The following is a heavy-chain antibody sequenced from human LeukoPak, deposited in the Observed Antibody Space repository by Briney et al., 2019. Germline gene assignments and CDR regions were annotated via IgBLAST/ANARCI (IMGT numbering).Heavy chain of an antibody. Sequence: KPGGSLRLSCVVSGFPFSNGWMSWVRPAPGKGLEWVGRIKSKKDGGTIDYAAPVKGRFPISRDDSKNTLYLQMNSLKTEDTAVYYCTTGTAYSGLDHWGQGTQVTVSS. CDR2: IKSKKDGGTI. J-gene: IGHJ4*02. CDR1: GFPFSNGW. CDR3: TTGTAYSGLDH. D-gene: IGHD6-25*01. V-gene: IGHV3-15*01.